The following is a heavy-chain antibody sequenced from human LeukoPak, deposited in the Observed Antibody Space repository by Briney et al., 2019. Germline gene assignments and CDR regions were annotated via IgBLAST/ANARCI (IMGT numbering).Heavy chain of an antibody. CDR1: GYTFTGYY. Sequence: ASVKVSCKASGYTFTGYYMHWVRQAPGQGLEWMGWINPNSGGTNYAQKFQGRVTMTRDTSIGTAYMELSRLRSDDTAVYYCAREHYYDSSGPLYNSGDEAFDIWGQGTMVTVSS. J-gene: IGHJ3*02. CDR3: AREHYYDSSGPLYNSGDEAFDI. D-gene: IGHD3-22*01. CDR2: INPNSGGT. V-gene: IGHV1-2*02.